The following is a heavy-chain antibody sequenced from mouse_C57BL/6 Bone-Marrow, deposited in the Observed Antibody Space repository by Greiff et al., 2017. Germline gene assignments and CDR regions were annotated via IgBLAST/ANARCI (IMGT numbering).Heavy chain of an antibody. D-gene: IGHD1-1*01. CDR2: ISGGGGNT. J-gene: IGHJ2*01. CDR1: GFTFSSYT. V-gene: IGHV5-9*01. CDR3: AREKPYYYGSSYYFDY. Sequence: EVQLVESGGGLVKPGGSLKLSCAASGFTFSSYTMSWVRQTPEKRLEWVATISGGGGNTYYPDSVKGLFTISRDNAKNTLYLQMCSLRSVDTALYYWAREKPYYYGSSYYFDYWGQGTTLTVSS.